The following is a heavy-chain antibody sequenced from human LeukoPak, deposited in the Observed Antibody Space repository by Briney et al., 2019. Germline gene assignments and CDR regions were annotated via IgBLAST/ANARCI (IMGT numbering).Heavy chain of an antibody. CDR1: GFTFDDYG. CDR2: INWNGGST. J-gene: IGHJ4*02. D-gene: IGHD6-13*01. CDR3: ARGTLKAAATDFDY. V-gene: IGHV3-20*04. Sequence: GGSLRLSCAASGFTFDDYGMSWVRQAPGKGLEWVSGINWNGGSTGYADSVKGRFTISRDNGKNSLYLQMNSLRAEDTALYYCARGTLKAAATDFDYWGQGTLVTVSS.